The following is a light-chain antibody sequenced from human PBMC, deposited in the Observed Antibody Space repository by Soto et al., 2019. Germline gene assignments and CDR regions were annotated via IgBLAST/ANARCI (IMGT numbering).Light chain of an antibody. CDR3: QQYNSYSWT. CDR2: RAS. Sequence: DIQMTQSPSTLSASVGDRVTITCRASQNINILLAWYQQNPGKAPKFLISRASSLESGVPSRFSGSGSGTEFTLTISNLQPDDFATHYSQQYNSYSWTFGPGTKVEIK. CDR1: QNINIL. J-gene: IGKJ1*01. V-gene: IGKV1-5*03.